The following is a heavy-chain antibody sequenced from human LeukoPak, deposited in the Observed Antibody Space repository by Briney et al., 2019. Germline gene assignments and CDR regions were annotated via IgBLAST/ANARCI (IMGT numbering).Heavy chain of an antibody. J-gene: IGHJ4*02. CDR3: ASNPPDYSLPL. CDR2: IIPIFGTA. V-gene: IGHV1-69*06. CDR1: GGNFSSYA. Sequence: ASVKVSCKASGGNFSSYAISWVRQAPGQGLEWMGGIIPIFGTANYAQKFQGRVTITADKSTSTAYMELSSLRSEDTAVYYCASNPPDYSLPLWGQGTLVTVSS. D-gene: IGHD4-11*01.